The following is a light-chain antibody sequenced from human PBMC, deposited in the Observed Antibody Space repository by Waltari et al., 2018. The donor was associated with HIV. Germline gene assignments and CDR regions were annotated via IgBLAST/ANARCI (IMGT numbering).Light chain of an antibody. Sequence: QTVLTQPPSASGPPGPRVSISCSGRSSNIGSNHVYWYQHLPGTPPKLLMYRTADRPSGGTDRFVDSKSGTSASLAISGLRSEDEADYYCAAWDDSRSAWVFGGGTKLTVL. CDR2: RTA. CDR1: SSNIGSNH. V-gene: IGLV1-47*01. CDR3: AAWDDSRSAWV. J-gene: IGLJ3*02.